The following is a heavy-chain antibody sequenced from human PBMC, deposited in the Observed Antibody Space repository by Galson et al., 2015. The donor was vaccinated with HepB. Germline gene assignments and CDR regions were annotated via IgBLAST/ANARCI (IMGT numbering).Heavy chain of an antibody. J-gene: IGHJ5*02. D-gene: IGHD3-10*01. V-gene: IGHV3-9*01. CDR2: ISWNSGSI. CDR3: AKDIRPYYYGSGSGGFDP. CDR1: GFTFDDYA. Sequence: SLRLSCAASGFTFDDYAMHWVRQAPGKGLEWVSGISWNSGSIGYADSVKGRFTISRDNAKNSLYLQMNSLRAEDTALYYYAKDIRPYYYGSGSGGFDPWGQGTLVTVSS.